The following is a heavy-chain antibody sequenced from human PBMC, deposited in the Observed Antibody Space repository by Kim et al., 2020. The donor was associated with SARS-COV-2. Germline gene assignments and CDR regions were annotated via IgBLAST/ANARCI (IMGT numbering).Heavy chain of an antibody. D-gene: IGHD5-12*01. CDR2: ISSSSSYI. CDR3: ARDPADYSGYAFDY. Sequence: GGSLRLSCAASGFTFSSYSMNWVRQAPGKGLEWVSSISSSSSYIYYADSVKGRFTISRDNAKNSLYLQMNSLRAEDTAVYYCARDPADYSGYAFDYWGQGTLVTVSS. J-gene: IGHJ4*02. V-gene: IGHV3-21*01. CDR1: GFTFSSYS.